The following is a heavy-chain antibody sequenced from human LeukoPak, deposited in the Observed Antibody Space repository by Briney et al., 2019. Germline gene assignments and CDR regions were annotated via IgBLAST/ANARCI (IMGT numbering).Heavy chain of an antibody. V-gene: IGHV5-10-1*01. CDR1: GDSFTSYC. J-gene: IGHJ4*02. Sequence: GESLRISGMGSGDSFTSYCISGVRQMPGKGLEWMGRIDLSDSYTNYSPSFQGHVTLSADKSISAAYRQWSSLKASESAMYYWARHLLGGSGRHYWGEGTLVGVSS. D-gene: IGHD6-19*01. CDR2: IDLSDSYT. CDR3: ARHLLGGSGRHY.